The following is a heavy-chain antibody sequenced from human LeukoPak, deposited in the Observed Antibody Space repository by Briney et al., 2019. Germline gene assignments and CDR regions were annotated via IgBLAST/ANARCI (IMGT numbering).Heavy chain of an antibody. CDR1: GFTFSSYG. V-gene: IGHV3-30*18. CDR3: AKGGYCSGGSCYPPGNYYYGMDV. D-gene: IGHD2-15*01. Sequence: GGSLRLSCAASGFTFSSYGMHWARQAPGKGLEWVAVISYDGSNKYYADSVKGRFTISRDNSKNTLYLQMNSLRAEDTAVYYCAKGGYCSGGSCYPPGNYYYGMDVWGQGTTVTVSS. CDR2: ISYDGSNK. J-gene: IGHJ6*02.